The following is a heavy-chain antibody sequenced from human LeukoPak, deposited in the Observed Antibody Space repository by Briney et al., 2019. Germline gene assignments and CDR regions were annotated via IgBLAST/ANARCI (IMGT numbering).Heavy chain of an antibody. D-gene: IGHD2-2*01. CDR3: ASWDCSSTSCYRYRSIADYYYGMDV. V-gene: IGHV1-69*01. J-gene: IGHJ6*04. Sequence: AGSVKVSCAASGGTFSSYAISWVRQAPGQGLEWMGEIIPIFGTANYAQTFQGRVTITADESTSTAYMELSSLRYQDTAVYYCASWDCSSTSCYRYRSIADYYYGMDVWGKGTTVTVSS. CDR1: GGTFSSYA. CDR2: IIPIFGTA.